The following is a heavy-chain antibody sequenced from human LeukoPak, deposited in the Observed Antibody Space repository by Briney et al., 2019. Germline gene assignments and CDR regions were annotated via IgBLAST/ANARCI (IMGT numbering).Heavy chain of an antibody. V-gene: IGHV3-30-3*01. CDR3: ARASWEPQGGDY. J-gene: IGHJ4*02. CDR2: ISYDGSNK. Sequence: GGSLRLSCAASGFTFSSYAMHWVRQAPGKGLEWVAVISYDGSNKYYAGSVKGRFTISRDNSKNTLYLQMNSLRAEDTAVYYCARASWEPQGGDYWGQGTLVTVSS. D-gene: IGHD1-26*01. CDR1: GFTFSSYA.